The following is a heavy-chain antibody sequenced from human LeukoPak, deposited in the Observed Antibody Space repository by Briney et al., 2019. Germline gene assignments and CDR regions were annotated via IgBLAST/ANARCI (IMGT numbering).Heavy chain of an antibody. D-gene: IGHD4-17*01. CDR1: GFTFSSYG. Sequence: PGGSLRLSCAASGFTFSSYGMHWVRQAPGKGLEWVVFIRYDGSNKYYADSVKGRFTISRDNSKNTLYLQMNSLRAEDTAVYYCAKETPTTVTSPFQHWGQGTLVTVSS. CDR3: AKETPTTVTSPFQH. V-gene: IGHV3-30*02. J-gene: IGHJ1*01. CDR2: IRYDGSNK.